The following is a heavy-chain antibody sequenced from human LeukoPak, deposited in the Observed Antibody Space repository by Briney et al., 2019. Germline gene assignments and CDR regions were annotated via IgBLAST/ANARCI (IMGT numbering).Heavy chain of an antibody. Sequence: ASVKLSCKASGYTFTSYGISWVRQATGQPLEWMGIINASVGSTSYAQKLQGRVTMTTDTSTSTAYTELRSLRSDDTAVYYCTTLRKGIAVADGRSYYYYYMDVWGKGTTVTLSS. CDR1: GYTFTSYG. D-gene: IGHD6-19*01. V-gene: IGHV1-18*01. J-gene: IGHJ6*03. CDR2: INASVGST. CDR3: TTLRKGIAVADGRSYYYYYMDV.